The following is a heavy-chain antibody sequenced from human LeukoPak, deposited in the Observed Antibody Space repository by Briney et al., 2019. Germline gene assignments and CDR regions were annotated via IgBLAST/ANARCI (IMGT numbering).Heavy chain of an antibody. CDR2: IIPILGTA. Sequence: SVKVSCKASGGTFSSYAISWVRQAPGQGLEWMGGIIPILGTANYAQKFQGRVTITTDESTSTAYMELSSLRSEDTAVYYCARSYYYDSSGYYQIWGQGTMVTVSS. CDR3: ARSYYYDSSGYYQI. V-gene: IGHV1-69*05. J-gene: IGHJ3*02. D-gene: IGHD3-22*01. CDR1: GGTFSSYA.